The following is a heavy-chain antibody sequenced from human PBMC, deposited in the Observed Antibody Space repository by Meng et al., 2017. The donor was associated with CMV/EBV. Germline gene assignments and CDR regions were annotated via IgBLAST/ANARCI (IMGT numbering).Heavy chain of an antibody. Sequence: QVQVQVSGPGLVKPSETRSLTCNVSGGSISSYYWSWIRQPAGKGLEWIGRIYTSGSTNYNPSLKSRVTMSVDTSKNQFSLKLSSVTAADTAVYYCAKSSEQNWNYGGWYFDLWGRGTLVTVSS. CDR3: AKSSEQNWNYGGWYFDL. D-gene: IGHD1-7*01. J-gene: IGHJ2*01. V-gene: IGHV4-4*07. CDR1: GGSISSYY. CDR2: IYTSGST.